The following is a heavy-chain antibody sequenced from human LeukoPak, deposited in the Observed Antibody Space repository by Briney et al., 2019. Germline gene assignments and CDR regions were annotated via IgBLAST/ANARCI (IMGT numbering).Heavy chain of an antibody. D-gene: IGHD2-2*01. CDR1: GFTFSSYG. J-gene: IGHJ3*02. CDR2: ISYDGSNK. CDR3: AKAQVVVPAAVAFDI. Sequence: GGSLRLSCAASGFTFSSYGMHWVRQAPGKGLEWVAVISYDGSNKYYADSVKGRFTISRDNSKNTLYLQMNSLRAEDTAVYYCAKAQVVVPAAVAFDIWGQGTMVTVSS. V-gene: IGHV3-30*18.